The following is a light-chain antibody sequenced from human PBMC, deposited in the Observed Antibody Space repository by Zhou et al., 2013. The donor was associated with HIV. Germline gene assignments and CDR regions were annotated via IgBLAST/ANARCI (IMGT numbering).Light chain of an antibody. CDR1: QDISHY. Sequence: DTQMTQSPSSLSASVGDRVTITCQASQDISHYLNWYQQKLGKAPKLLIYAASSLQSGVPSRFTGSGSATEFTLTISSLQADDFATYYCQQYKSYPWTFGQGTKVEIK. CDR3: QQYKSYPWT. CDR2: AAS. V-gene: IGKV1-16*01. J-gene: IGKJ1*01.